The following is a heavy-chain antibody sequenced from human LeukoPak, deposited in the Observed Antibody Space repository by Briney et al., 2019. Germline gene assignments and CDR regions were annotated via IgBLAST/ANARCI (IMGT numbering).Heavy chain of an antibody. CDR1: GFTFSSYW. CDR2: INSDGSST. CDR3: ARDPVVPAAIGDY. D-gene: IGHD2-2*02. Sequence: GGSLRLSCAASGFTFSSYWMHWVRHAPGKGLVWVSRINSDGSSTIYADSVKGRFTISRDNAKNTLYLQMNSLRAEDTAVYYCARDPVVPAAIGDYWGQGTLATVSS. J-gene: IGHJ4*02. V-gene: IGHV3-74*01.